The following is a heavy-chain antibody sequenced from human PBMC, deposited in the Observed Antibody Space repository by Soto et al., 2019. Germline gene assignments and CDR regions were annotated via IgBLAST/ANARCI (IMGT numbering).Heavy chain of an antibody. Sequence: SETLSLTCAVSGYSISSSNWWGWIRQPPGKGLEWIGYIYYSGTTNNSPSLKSRATISGDTSKNQFSLNLSSVTAADTALYYCARSMRYSGFDTFDYWGQGMLVTVSS. CDR3: ARSMRYSGFDTFDY. CDR2: IYYSGTT. V-gene: IGHV4-28*01. D-gene: IGHD5-12*01. CDR1: GYSISSSNW. J-gene: IGHJ4*02.